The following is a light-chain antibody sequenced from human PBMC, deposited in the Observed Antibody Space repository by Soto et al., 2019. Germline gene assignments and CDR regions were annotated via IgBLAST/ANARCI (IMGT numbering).Light chain of an antibody. CDR2: DVS. CDR1: SSDVGGYNY. V-gene: IGLV2-14*01. J-gene: IGLJ1*01. Sequence: QSALTQPASVSGSPGQSITISCTGTSSDVGGYNYVSWYQQHPGKAPKLMIYDVSNRPSGVSNRFSGSKSANTASLTISGLQAENEVDYYCCSYTPTSIYVFGTGTKVTVL. CDR3: CSYTPTSIYV.